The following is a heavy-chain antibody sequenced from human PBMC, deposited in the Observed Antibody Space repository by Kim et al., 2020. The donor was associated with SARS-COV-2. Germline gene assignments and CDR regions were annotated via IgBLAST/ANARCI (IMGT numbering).Heavy chain of an antibody. D-gene: IGHD3-22*01. J-gene: IGHJ5*02. V-gene: IGHV4-39*07. CDR3: ARVWDYYYDSSGYPGLGGFDL. CDR1: GGSISSSSYY. CDR2: IYYSGST. Sequence: SETLSLTCTVSGGSISSSSYYWGWIRQPPGKGLEWIGTIYYSGSTYYNPSLKSRVTIPVDTSKNQFSLKLSSVTAADTAVYYCARVWDYYYDSSGYPGLGGFDLWGQGPLVTVSS.